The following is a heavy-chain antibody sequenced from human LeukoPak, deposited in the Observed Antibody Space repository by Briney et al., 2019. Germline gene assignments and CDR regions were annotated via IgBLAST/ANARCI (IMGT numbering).Heavy chain of an antibody. Sequence: GGSLRLSCAASGFTFRTYSMNWVRQAPGKGLQWVSGISSSSGYTYYTDSMKGRFIISRDNAKNSLYLQMNSLRAEDTAVYYCARVASKTSWFDGGFDVWGQGTTVTVSS. CDR3: ARVASKTSWFDGGFDV. D-gene: IGHD3-10*01. V-gene: IGHV3-21*06. CDR2: ISSSSGYT. CDR1: GFTFRTYS. J-gene: IGHJ3*01.